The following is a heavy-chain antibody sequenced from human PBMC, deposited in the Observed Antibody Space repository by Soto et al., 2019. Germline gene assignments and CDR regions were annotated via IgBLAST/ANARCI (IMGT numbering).Heavy chain of an antibody. CDR1: GFSFSTSQ. CDR3: AKDLTGYSMDV. Sequence: GGSLRLSCAASGFSFSTSQMDWVRQAPGKGLEWVSYINDNSRAIFYADPVKGRFTISRDNAKNLLFLQMNSLRGEDTAVYYCAKDLTGYSMDVWGQGTTVTVS. J-gene: IGHJ6*02. CDR2: INDNSRAI. V-gene: IGHV3-48*03. D-gene: IGHD2-21*01.